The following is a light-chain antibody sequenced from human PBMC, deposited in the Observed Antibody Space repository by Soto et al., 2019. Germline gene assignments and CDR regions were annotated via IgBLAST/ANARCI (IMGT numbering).Light chain of an antibody. CDR2: GAS. Sequence: IVMTQSPATLYVARVERFTFCFRASQGISRKVAWYQHKPGQAPRLLISGASTGATGVPARFSGSGSGTEFTLTISSLQSEDFAVYYCQQYNNWPPITFGQGTRLEIK. V-gene: IGKV3-15*01. J-gene: IGKJ5*01. CDR1: QGISRK. CDR3: QQYNNWPPIT.